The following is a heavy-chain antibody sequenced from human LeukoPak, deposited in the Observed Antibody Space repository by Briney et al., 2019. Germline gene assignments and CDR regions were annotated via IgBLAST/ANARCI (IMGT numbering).Heavy chain of an antibody. CDR3: ARAPSCNGGSCYSSYYFGMDV. J-gene: IGHJ6*02. Sequence: GGSLRLSCAASGFTFSSYDMHWVRQATGKGLEWVSAIGTAGDTYYPGSVKGRFTISRENAKNSLYLQMDSLRAGDTAVYYCARAPSCNGGSCYSSYYFGMDVWGQGTTVTVSS. D-gene: IGHD2-15*01. CDR1: GFTFSSYD. V-gene: IGHV3-13*01. CDR2: IGTAGDT.